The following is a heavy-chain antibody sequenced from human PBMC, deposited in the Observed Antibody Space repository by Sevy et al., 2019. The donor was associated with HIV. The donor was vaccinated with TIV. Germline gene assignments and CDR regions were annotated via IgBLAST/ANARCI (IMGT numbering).Heavy chain of an antibody. CDR1: GFTFSKYS. CDR3: AREGCTKPHDY. J-gene: IGHJ4*02. CDR2: FSFGCGRI. V-gene: IGHV3-23*01. D-gene: IGHD2-8*01. Sequence: GGFLRLSCAASGFTFSKYSMSWVRQAPGKGLEWLSTFSFGCGRINYADSVKGRFTISRDDSKNTLYLQMNSLRVEDTAVYYCAREGCTKPHDYWGQGTLVTVSS.